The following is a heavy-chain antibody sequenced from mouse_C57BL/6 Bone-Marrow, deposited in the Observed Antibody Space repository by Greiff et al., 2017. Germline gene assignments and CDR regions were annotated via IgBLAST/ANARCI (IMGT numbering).Heavy chain of an antibody. Sequence: VQLQQSGAELVRPGTSVKVSCKASGYAFTNYLIEWVKQRPGQGLEWIGVINPGSGGTNYNEKFKGKATLTAAKSSSTAYMHLSSLTSEDSAVSFCASFYGSSFDYWGQGTTLTVSS. CDR1: GYAFTNYL. CDR2: INPGSGGT. D-gene: IGHD1-1*01. CDR3: ASFYGSSFDY. J-gene: IGHJ2*01. V-gene: IGHV1-54*01.